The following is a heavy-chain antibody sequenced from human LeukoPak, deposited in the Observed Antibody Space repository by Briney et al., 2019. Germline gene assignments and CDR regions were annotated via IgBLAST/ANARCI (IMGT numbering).Heavy chain of an antibody. V-gene: IGHV1-8*01. D-gene: IGHD3-9*01. CDR2: MNPNSGNT. Sequence: ASVKVSCKASGYTFTSYDINWVRQATGQGLEWMGWMNPNSGNTGYAQKFQGRVTMTRNTSISTAYMELSSLRSEDTAVYYCARPLDILTGPFGYWGQGTLVTVSS. J-gene: IGHJ4*02. CDR1: GYTFTSYD. CDR3: ARPLDILTGPFGY.